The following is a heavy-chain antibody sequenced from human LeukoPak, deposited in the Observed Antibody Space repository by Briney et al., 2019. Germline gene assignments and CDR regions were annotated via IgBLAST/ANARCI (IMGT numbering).Heavy chain of an antibody. V-gene: IGHV4-34*01. CDR1: GGSFSGYY. D-gene: IGHD1-26*01. CDR2: INHSGST. J-gene: IGHJ5*02. Sequence: SETLSLTCAVYGGSFSGYYWSWIRQPPGKGLEWIGEINHSGSTNYNPSFKSRVTISVDTSKNQFSLKLSSVTAADTAVYYCARASPMESVVGATGWFDPWGQGTLVTVSS. CDR3: ARASPMESVVGATGWFDP.